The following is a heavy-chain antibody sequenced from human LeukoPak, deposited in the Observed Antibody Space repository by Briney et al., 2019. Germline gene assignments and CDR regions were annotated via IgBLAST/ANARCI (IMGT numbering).Heavy chain of an antibody. CDR2: IYTSGST. CDR1: GGSISSYY. J-gene: IGHJ4*02. D-gene: IGHD6-13*01. V-gene: IGHV4-4*07. CDR3: ARLGSSSWYDYFDY. Sequence: SETLSLNCTVSGGSISSYYWSWLREPSGKGLVWIGGIYTSGSTDYNPSLKSRVTMSVDTSKNQFSLTLRSVTAAGTAVYYCARLGSSSWYDYFDYWGEGTLVTVSS.